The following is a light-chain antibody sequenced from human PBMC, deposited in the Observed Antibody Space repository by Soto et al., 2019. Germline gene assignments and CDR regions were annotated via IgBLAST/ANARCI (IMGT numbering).Light chain of an antibody. Sequence: EIVLTQSPGILSLSPGERASLSCGASQSITSTFLAWYQHKPGQAPRLLISGASSRATGVPDRFSGSGSGTDFTLTISRLEPEDFAVYYCQQYGSSLWTFGQGTKVDIK. CDR3: QQYGSSLWT. CDR1: QSITSTF. J-gene: IGKJ1*01. V-gene: IGKV3-20*01. CDR2: GAS.